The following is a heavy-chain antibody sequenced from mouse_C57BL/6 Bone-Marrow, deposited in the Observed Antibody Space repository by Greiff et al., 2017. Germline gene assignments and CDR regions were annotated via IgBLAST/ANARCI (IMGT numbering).Heavy chain of an antibody. CDR2: IDPSDSYT. J-gene: IGHJ2*01. D-gene: IGHD2-3*01. Sequence: VQLQQSGAELVRPGTSVKLSCKASGYTFTSYWMHWVKQRPGQGLEWIGVIDPSDSYTNYNQKFKGKATLTVDTSSSTAYMQLRSLTSEDSAVYYCASTGDGYFYWGQGTTLTVSS. CDR3: ASTGDGYFY. CDR1: GYTFTSYW. V-gene: IGHV1-59*01.